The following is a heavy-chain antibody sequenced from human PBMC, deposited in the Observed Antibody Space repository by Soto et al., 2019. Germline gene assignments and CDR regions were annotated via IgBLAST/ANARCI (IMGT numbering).Heavy chain of an antibody. CDR2: IDYSGAT. V-gene: IGHV3-23*01. CDR3: AKGGLGFGGGLTCPAN. J-gene: IGHJ4*02. CDR1: GFTFSSYA. Sequence: EVQLLESGGDLVQPGGSLRISCAASGFTFSSYAMDWVRQAPGRGLEWVSGIDYSGATFYADSVKGRFTISRDDSKNTLYLQMSSLRAEDTALYYCAKGGLGFGGGLTCPANWGQGTLVTVSS. D-gene: IGHD2-15*01.